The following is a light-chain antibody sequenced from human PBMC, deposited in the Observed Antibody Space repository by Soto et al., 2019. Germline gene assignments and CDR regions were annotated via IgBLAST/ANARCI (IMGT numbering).Light chain of an antibody. Sequence: QSALTQPASVSGSPGQSITISCTGTSSDVGSYNLVSWYQQHPGKAPKLMIYEGSKRPSGVSNRFSGSKSGNTASLTISGLQAEXXADYYCCSYAGSRVFGGGTKLTVL. CDR3: CSYAGSRV. CDR2: EGS. CDR1: SSDVGSYNL. V-gene: IGLV2-23*01. J-gene: IGLJ3*02.